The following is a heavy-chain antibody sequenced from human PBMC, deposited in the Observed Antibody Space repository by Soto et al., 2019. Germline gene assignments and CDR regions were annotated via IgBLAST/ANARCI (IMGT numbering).Heavy chain of an antibody. CDR3: ARHRIEVVWRGFDY. CDR1: ADSSTISGSY. Sequence: PWETLSLTCTGSADSSTISGSYWGWLRQPPGKGLQWIGSSSYNGGTFYNPSLKGRVAISVDPSKKHSSLQVTSVSAADTAVYYCARHRIEVVWRGFDYWGQGSPVTVSS. V-gene: IGHV4-39*01. J-gene: IGHJ4*02. CDR2: SSYNGGT. D-gene: IGHD1-1*01.